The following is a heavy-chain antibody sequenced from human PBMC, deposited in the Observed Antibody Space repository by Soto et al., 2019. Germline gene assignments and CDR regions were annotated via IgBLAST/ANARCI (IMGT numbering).Heavy chain of an antibody. CDR1: GGSISSYY. CDR2: IYYSGST. V-gene: IGHV4-59*08. Sequence: SETLSLTCTVSGGSISSYYWSWIRQPPGKGLEXIGYIYYSGSTNYNPSLKSRVTISVDTSKNQFSLKLSSVTAADTAVYYCARRYCSGGSCYSGYKYNWFDPWGQGTLVTVSS. D-gene: IGHD2-15*01. CDR3: ARRYCSGGSCYSGYKYNWFDP. J-gene: IGHJ5*02.